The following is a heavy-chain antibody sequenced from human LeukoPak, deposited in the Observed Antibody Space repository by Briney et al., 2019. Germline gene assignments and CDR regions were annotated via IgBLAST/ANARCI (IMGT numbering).Heavy chain of an antibody. CDR1: GFTFSTYG. V-gene: IGHV3-23*01. D-gene: IGHD3-10*01. J-gene: IGHJ4*02. CDR2: IIGGGGST. CDR3: AKESSLLRGPTVIYYFDF. Sequence: SGGSLRLSCAASGFTFSTYGMSWVRQAPGKGLEWVSSIIGGGGSTYYADSVKGRFTISRDNSKNTLYLQMNSLRAEDTAIYYCAKESSLLRGPTVIYYFDFWGQGTLVTVAS.